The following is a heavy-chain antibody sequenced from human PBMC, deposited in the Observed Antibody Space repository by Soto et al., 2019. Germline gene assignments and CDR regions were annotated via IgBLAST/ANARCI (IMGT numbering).Heavy chain of an antibody. Sequence: GASVKVSCKASGYTLTDYYMLWVRQAPGQGLEWMGWISAYNGNTNYAQKLQGRVTMTTDTSTSTAYMELRSLRSDDTAAYYCARDSYYDSSGYYPEPLDYWGQGTLVTVSS. J-gene: IGHJ4*02. CDR3: ARDSYYDSSGYYPEPLDY. V-gene: IGHV1-18*04. D-gene: IGHD3-22*01. CDR2: ISAYNGNT. CDR1: GYTLTDYY.